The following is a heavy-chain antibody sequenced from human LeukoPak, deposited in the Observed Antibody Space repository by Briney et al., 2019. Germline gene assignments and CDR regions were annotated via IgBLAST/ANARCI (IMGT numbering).Heavy chain of an antibody. CDR3: ARPETQYSSGLDGFDI. CDR1: GFTFSTYW. V-gene: IGHV3-74*01. Sequence: GGSLRLSCAASGFTFSTYWMHWVRQAPGKGLVWVSRINSDGSRTTYAASVKGRFTISRDNAKNTLYLQMNSLRTEDTAVYYCARPETQYSSGLDGFDIWGQGTMVTVSS. J-gene: IGHJ3*02. D-gene: IGHD6-19*01. CDR2: INSDGSRT.